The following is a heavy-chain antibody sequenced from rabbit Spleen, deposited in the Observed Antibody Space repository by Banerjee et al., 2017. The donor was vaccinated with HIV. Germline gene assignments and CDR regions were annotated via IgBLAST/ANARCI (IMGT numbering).Heavy chain of an antibody. Sequence: QEQLEESGGDLVKPEGSLTLTCTASGFSFSSSYYMCWVRQAPGKGLEWIACIAVGSSGNTYSATWAKGRFALSKTSSTTVTLQMTSLTAADTATYFCARDTGSNFSSYGMDLWGPGTLVTVS. V-gene: IGHV1S45*01. CDR2: IAVGSSGNT. CDR3: ARDTGSNFSSYGMDL. J-gene: IGHJ6*01. CDR1: GFSFSSSYY. D-gene: IGHD6-1*01.